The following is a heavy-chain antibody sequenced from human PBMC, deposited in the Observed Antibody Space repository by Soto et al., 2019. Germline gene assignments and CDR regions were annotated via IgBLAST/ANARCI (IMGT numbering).Heavy chain of an antibody. V-gene: IGHV1-69*01. D-gene: IGHD3-3*01. CDR3: ARGGPPITIFGVVILPGMDV. CDR2: IIPIFGTA. J-gene: IGHJ6*02. CDR1: GGTFSSYA. Sequence: QVQLVQSGAEVKKPGSSVKVSCKASGGTFSSYAISWVRQAPGQGLEWMGGIIPIFGTANYAQKFQGRVTLTADESTSTAYLELSSLRFEDTAVYYCARGGPPITIFGVVILPGMDVWGQGTTVTVSS.